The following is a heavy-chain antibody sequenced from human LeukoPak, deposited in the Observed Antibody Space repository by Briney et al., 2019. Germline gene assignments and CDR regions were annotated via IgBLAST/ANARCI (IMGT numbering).Heavy chain of an antibody. CDR2: IYTSGST. CDR3: ALGGVIPDY. D-gene: IGHD3-22*01. CDR1: GGSISSYY. J-gene: IGHJ4*02. V-gene: IGHV4-4*09. Sequence: SETLSLTCTVSGGSISSYYWSWIRQPPGKGLEWIGYIYTSGSTNYNPSLKSRVTISVDTSKNQFSLKLSPVTAADTAVYYCALGGVIPDYWGQGTLVTVSS.